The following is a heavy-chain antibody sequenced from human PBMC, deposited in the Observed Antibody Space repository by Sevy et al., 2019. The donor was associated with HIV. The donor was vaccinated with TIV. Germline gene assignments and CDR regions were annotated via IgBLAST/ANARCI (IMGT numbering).Heavy chain of an antibody. CDR2: IWYDGSSK. CDR1: GFSFSNHG. CDR3: ARGADYFDSSGANFEY. Sequence: GGSLRLSCAASGFSFSNHGMHWVRQAPGKGLEWVALIWYDGSSKYYADSVKGRLTISRDNSKNTLSLQMNSLRAEDTAVYYCARGADYFDSSGANFEYWGQGTLVTVSS. V-gene: IGHV3-33*01. D-gene: IGHD3-22*01. J-gene: IGHJ4*02.